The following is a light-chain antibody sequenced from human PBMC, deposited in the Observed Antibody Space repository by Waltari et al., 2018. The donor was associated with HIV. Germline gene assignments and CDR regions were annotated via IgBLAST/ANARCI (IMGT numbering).Light chain of an antibody. V-gene: IGLV1-44*01. J-gene: IGLJ3*02. CDR2: RNS. Sequence: QSVLTQPPSASGTPGQSVTISCSVSSSNIGRRLANDLWYPQPPGPAPKLLITRNSQRPSGVPDRFSGSKSGTSASLAISAIQSEDEADYYCAIWDGLNGWVFGGGTKVTVL. CDR3: AIWDGLNGWV. CDR1: SSNIGRRL.